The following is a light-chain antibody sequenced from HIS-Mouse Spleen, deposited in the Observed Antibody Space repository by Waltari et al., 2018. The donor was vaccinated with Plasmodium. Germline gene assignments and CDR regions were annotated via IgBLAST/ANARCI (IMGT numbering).Light chain of an antibody. V-gene: IGKV4-1*01. J-gene: IGKJ1*01. Sequence: DIVITQSPDSLAVSLGERATINCQFSQSVLYSSNNKNYLAWYQQKPGQPPELLIYWASTRESGVPVRFSGSGSRADFTLTISSLQAEDVAVYYCQQYYSTPWTFGQGTKVEIK. CDR1: QSVLYSSNNKNY. CDR3: QQYYSTPWT. CDR2: WAS.